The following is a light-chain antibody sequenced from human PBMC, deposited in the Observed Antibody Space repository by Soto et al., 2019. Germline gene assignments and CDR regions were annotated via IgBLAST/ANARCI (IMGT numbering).Light chain of an antibody. CDR1: SSDVGSYNL. V-gene: IGLV2-23*02. Sequence: QSALTQPASVSGSPGQSITISCTGTSSDVGSYNLVSWYQQHPGKAPKLMIYEVSKRPSGVSNRFSGYKSGNTASLTISGLQAEDEADYYCCSYAGSSTFRVVFGGGTKLTVL. CDR2: EVS. CDR3: CSYAGSSTFRVV. J-gene: IGLJ2*01.